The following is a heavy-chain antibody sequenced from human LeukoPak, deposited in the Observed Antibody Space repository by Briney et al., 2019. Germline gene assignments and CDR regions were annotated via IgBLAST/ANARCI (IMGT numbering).Heavy chain of an antibody. CDR2: ISYDGSIK. Sequence: GRSLRFSCAASGFTSSSYGMHWVRQAPGKGLEWVAVISYDGSIKYYADSVKGRFTISRDNSKNTLYLQMNSLRAEDTAVYYCAKSRGCSSTGCLVDYWGQGTLVTVSS. CDR3: AKSRGCSSTGCLVDY. CDR1: GFTSSSYG. V-gene: IGHV3-30*18. D-gene: IGHD2-2*01. J-gene: IGHJ4*02.